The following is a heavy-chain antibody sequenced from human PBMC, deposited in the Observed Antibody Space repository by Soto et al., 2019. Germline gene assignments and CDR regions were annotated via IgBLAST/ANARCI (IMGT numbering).Heavy chain of an antibody. CDR2: IYYSGST. CDR3: ASYHGSESFYYNGIDY. J-gene: IGHJ4*02. D-gene: IGHD3-10*01. Sequence: SETLSLTCTVSGDSISSSNYYWGWIRQPPGKGLEWIGSIYYSGSTYYNPSLKSRVTISVDTSKNQFSLKLTSVTAAETAVYYCASYHGSESFYYNGIDYWGQGTLVTVSS. V-gene: IGHV4-39*01. CDR1: GDSISSSNYY.